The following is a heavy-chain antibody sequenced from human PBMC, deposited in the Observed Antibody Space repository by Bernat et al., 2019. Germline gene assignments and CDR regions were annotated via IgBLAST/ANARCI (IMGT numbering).Heavy chain of an antibody. CDR1: GFTVSSNY. V-gene: IGHV3-53*05. CDR2: IYSGGST. J-gene: IGHJ5*02. Sequence: EVQLVETGGGLIQPGGSLRLSCAASGFTVSSNYMSWVRQAPGKGLEWVSVIYSGGSTYYADSVKGRFTISRDNSKNTLYLHMTSLRAEDPAVYYCARGGSSSANNWFDPWGQGTLVTVSS. CDR3: ARGGSSSANNWFDP. D-gene: IGHD6-6*01.